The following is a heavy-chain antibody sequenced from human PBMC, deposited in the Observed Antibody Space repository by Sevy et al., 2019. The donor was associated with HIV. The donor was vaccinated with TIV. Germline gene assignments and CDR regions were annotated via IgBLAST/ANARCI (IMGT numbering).Heavy chain of an antibody. J-gene: IGHJ6*02. D-gene: IGHD1-26*01. CDR1: GFTFRSYA. V-gene: IGHV3-23*01. Sequence: GGSLRLSCVASGFTFRSYAMSWVGQAPGKGLEWVAAISGSGGSTYYADFVKGRFTISRDNSKNTLYLQMNSLRGEDTAVYFCAKDPRSTSNTYYYYGMDVWGQGTTVTVSS. CDR3: AKDPRSTSNTYYYYGMDV. CDR2: ISGSGGST.